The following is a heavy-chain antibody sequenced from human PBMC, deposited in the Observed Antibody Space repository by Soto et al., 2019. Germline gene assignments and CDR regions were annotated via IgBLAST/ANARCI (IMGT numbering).Heavy chain of an antibody. J-gene: IGHJ4*03. Sequence: SETLSLTCTVSGGSISSGDYYWNWIRQPPGKGLEWIGYIYYSGNTYYNPSLKSRVSISVDTSKNQLSLNLTSVTVADSAVYFCARGAEWEILRESFFEYWGQGTLVTVSS. CDR2: IYYSGNT. CDR3: ARGAEWEILRESFFEY. D-gene: IGHD1-26*01. V-gene: IGHV4-30-4*01. CDR1: GGSISSGDYY.